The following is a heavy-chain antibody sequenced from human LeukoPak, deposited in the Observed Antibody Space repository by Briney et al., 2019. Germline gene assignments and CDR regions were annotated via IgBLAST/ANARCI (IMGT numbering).Heavy chain of an antibody. V-gene: IGHV3-23*01. J-gene: IGHJ4*02. CDR1: GFTFSSFA. Sequence: PGGSLSLSCAASGFTFSSFAMSWVRQTPGKGLEWVSAISRSGGSTYYADSVKGRFTISRDNSKNTLYLQMNSLRAEDTAVYYCANDRDSSGDFDYWGQGTLVTVSS. D-gene: IGHD6-19*01. CDR3: ANDRDSSGDFDY. CDR2: ISRSGGST.